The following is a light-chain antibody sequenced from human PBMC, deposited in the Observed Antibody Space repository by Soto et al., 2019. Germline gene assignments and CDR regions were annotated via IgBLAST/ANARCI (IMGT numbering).Light chain of an antibody. CDR2: DVT. Sequence: HSALTHPPSVSGSPGQSVTISCTGTSSDVGGYDYVSWYQQRPGKAPKLLIYDVTKRPSGVPDRFSGSKSGNTASLTISGLQAEDEADFYCCSYGGSFPYVFGTGTKVTV. V-gene: IGLV2-11*01. CDR3: CSYGGSFPYV. J-gene: IGLJ1*01. CDR1: SSDVGGYDY.